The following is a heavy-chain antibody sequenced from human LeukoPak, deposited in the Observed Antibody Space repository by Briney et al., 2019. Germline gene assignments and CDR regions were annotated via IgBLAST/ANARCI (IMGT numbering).Heavy chain of an antibody. CDR1: GFTFSSYW. CDR2: ISQDGSEN. J-gene: IGHJ4*02. V-gene: IGHV3-7*03. Sequence: GGSLRLSCAASGFTFSSYWVSWVRQAPGKGLEWVANISQDGSENYYVDSVKGRFTISRDNAKNSLYLQMNSLRAEDTAVYYCAAAYSSSGLSYWGQGTLVTVSS. D-gene: IGHD6-6*01. CDR3: AAAYSSSGLSY.